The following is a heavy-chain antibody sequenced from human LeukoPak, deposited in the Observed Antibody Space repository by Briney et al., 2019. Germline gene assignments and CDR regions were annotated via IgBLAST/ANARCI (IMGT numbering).Heavy chain of an antibody. D-gene: IGHD3-22*01. J-gene: IGHJ4*02. Sequence: ASVKVSCKASGYTFTVFYIHWLRQAPGQGLEWMAWINPQSGATNYAQKFRGRVTITRDMSITTAYMEVTSLRSDDTGVYYCARGGDDSGLYFAYWGQGPLVSVSS. CDR2: INPQSGAT. CDR1: GYTFTVFY. CDR3: ARGGDDSGLYFAY. V-gene: IGHV1-2*02.